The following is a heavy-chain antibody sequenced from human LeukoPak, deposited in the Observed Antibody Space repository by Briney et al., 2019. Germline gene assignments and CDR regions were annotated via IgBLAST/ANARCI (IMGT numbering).Heavy chain of an antibody. J-gene: IGHJ6*02. CDR1: GGSISSSSYY. Sequence: SETLSLTCTVSGGSISSSSYYWGWIRQPPGKGLEWIGSIYYSGSTYYNPSLKSRVTISVDTSKNQFSLKLSSVTAADTAVYYCARQQWPRRTDYYGMDVWGQGTTVTVSS. D-gene: IGHD6-19*01. CDR2: IYYSGST. CDR3: ARQQWPRRTDYYGMDV. V-gene: IGHV4-39*01.